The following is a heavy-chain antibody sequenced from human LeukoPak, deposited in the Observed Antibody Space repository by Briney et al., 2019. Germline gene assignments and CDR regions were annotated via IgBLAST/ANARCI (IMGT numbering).Heavy chain of an antibody. CDR2: INAGNGET. CDR1: GYTFTNYA. J-gene: IGHJ2*01. Sequence: ASVKVSCKASGYTFTNYAVHWVRQAPGQRFEWMGWINAGNGETKCSQKFQDRVTITRDTSANTVYMELSSLRSEDTAVYYCATEIAVAGADPNWYFDLWGRGTLVTVSS. V-gene: IGHV1-3*01. CDR3: ATEIAVAGADPNWYFDL. D-gene: IGHD6-19*01.